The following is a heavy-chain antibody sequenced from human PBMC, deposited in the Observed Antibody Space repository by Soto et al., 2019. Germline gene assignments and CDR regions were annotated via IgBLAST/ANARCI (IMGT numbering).Heavy chain of an antibody. V-gene: IGHV3-11*06. J-gene: IGHJ5*02. CDR2: ISSSSSYT. Sequence: GGSLRLSCAASGFTFSDYYMSWIRQAPGKGLEWVSNISSSSSYTNYADSVKGRFTISRDNAKNSLYLQMNSLRAEDTAVYYCARSWFGHTPGLNWFDPWGQGTLVTVSS. D-gene: IGHD3-10*01. CDR3: ARSWFGHTPGLNWFDP. CDR1: GFTFSDYY.